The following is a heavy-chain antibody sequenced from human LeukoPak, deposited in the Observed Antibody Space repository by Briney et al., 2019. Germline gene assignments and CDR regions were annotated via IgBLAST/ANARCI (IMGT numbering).Heavy chain of an antibody. CDR2: INPNSGGT. J-gene: IGHJ4*02. D-gene: IGHD3-22*01. V-gene: IGHV1-2*02. Sequence: ASVKVSFKASGYTFTGYYMHWVRQAPGQGLEWLGWINPNSGGTNYAQKFQGRITMTRDTSFTTAYMELSSLTSDDTAVYYCARLDITIIPYWGQGTLVTVSS. CDR1: GYTFTGYY. CDR3: ARLDITIIPY.